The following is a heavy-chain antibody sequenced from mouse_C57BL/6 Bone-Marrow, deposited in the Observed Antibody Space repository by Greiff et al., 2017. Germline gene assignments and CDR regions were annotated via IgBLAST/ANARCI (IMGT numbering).Heavy chain of an antibody. V-gene: IGHV1-50*01. CDR3: ARIYYFDY. CDR1: GYTFTSYW. Sequence: QVQLQQPGAELVKPGASVKLSCKASGYTFTSYWMQWVKQRPGQGLEWIGEIDPSDSYTNYNQKFKGKATVTVDTSSSTAYMQLSSLTSEDSAVYYCARIYYFDYWGQGTTLTVSS. CDR2: IDPSDSYT. J-gene: IGHJ2*01.